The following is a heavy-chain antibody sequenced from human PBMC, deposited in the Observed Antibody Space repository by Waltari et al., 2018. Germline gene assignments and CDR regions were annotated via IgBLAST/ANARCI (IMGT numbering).Heavy chain of an antibody. D-gene: IGHD2-15*01. Sequence: QVQLQESGPGLVKPSETLSLTCSVSGGSISSFYLSWIRQSPGKGLEWIGCLYYSATTNYNSALKSRVSISGDTSNNQFSLQLTSVTAADTAVYYCARHLSTLTGGLDVWGQGATVTVS. J-gene: IGHJ6*01. CDR2: LYYSATT. CDR3: ARHLSTLTGGLDV. V-gene: IGHV4-59*08. CDR1: GGSISSFY.